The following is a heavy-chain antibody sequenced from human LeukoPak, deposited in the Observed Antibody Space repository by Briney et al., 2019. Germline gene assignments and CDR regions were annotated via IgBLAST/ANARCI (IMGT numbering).Heavy chain of an antibody. V-gene: IGHV4-59*12. CDR2: IYYSGST. CDR3: AATYSDILTVYWHAAFDI. Sequence: SETLSLTCTVSGGSISSYYWSWIRQPPGKGLEWGGYIYYSGSTNLNTSLKGRVTISVETSKNQLYLKWRYVAAADTARYYGAATYSDILTVYWHAAFDIWGQGTMVTVSS. J-gene: IGHJ3*02. CDR1: GGSISSYY. D-gene: IGHD3-9*01.